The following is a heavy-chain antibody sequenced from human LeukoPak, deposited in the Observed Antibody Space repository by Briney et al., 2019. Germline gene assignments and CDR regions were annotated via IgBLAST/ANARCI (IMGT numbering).Heavy chain of an antibody. CDR1: GFTFSSYD. V-gene: IGHV3-13*01. D-gene: IGHD6-19*01. Sequence: GGSLRLSCAASGFTFSSYDMHWVRQATGKGLEWVSAIGTAGDTYYPGSVKGRFTISRENAKNSLYLQMNSLRAGDTAVYYCARGVEYSSGWYALYDYWGQGTLVTVSS. CDR3: ARGVEYSSGWYALYDY. CDR2: IGTAGDT. J-gene: IGHJ4*02.